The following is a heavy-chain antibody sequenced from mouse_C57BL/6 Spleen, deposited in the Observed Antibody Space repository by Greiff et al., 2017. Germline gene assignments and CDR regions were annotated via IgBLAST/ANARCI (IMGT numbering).Heavy chain of an antibody. D-gene: IGHD2-1*01. J-gene: IGHJ3*01. CDR1: GYTFTGYW. V-gene: IGHV1-9*01. Sequence: QVQLQQSGAELMKPGASVKLSCKATGYTFTGYWIEWVKQRPGHGLEWIGEILPGSGSTNYNEKFKGKATFTADTSSNTAYMQLTSLSAEDSAIYYCAGSSYYGNYELAYWGQGTLVTVSA. CDR3: AGSSYYGNYELAY. CDR2: ILPGSGST.